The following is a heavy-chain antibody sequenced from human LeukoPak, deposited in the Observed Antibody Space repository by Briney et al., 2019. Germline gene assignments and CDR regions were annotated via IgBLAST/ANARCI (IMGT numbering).Heavy chain of an antibody. CDR1: GVSISSSYSY. J-gene: IGHJ4*02. Sequence: PSETLSLTCTVSGVSISSSYSYWGWIRQPPGMGLEWIGSIYYTGNTYYNASLKSQVSISIDTSKNQFSLKLTSVTAADTAVYYCARQTGSGLFILQGGQGTLVTVSS. V-gene: IGHV4-39*01. CDR3: ARQTGSGLFILQ. CDR2: IYYTGNT. D-gene: IGHD3/OR15-3a*01.